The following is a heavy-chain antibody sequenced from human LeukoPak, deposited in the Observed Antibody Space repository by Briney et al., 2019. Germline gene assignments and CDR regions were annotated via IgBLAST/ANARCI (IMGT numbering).Heavy chain of an antibody. CDR2: IYYSGSS. D-gene: IGHD3-3*01. CDR3: AKYYDFWSGYYVFDY. J-gene: IGHJ4*02. V-gene: IGHV4-59*08. CDR1: GGSISSYY. Sequence: SETLSLTCTVSGGSISSYYWSWIRQPPGQGLESIGYIYYSGSSNYNPSLKSRVTISVDTSKNQFSLKLSSVTAADTAVYYCAKYYDFWSGYYVFDYWGQGTLVAVSS.